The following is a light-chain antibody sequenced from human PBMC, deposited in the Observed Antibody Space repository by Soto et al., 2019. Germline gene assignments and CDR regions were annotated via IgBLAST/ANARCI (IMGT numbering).Light chain of an antibody. J-gene: IGKJ5*01. CDR3: QQDYSCPIT. CDR1: QTILTY. V-gene: IGKV1-39*01. CDR2: AAS. Sequence: IPVTHSPVTLSASVGYRCTITCRASQTILTYLNWYQQKPGQAPKLLIYAASSLQSGVPSRFSGSGSGTDFSLTINSLQPEDFATYYCQQDYSCPITFGQGTRLEIK.